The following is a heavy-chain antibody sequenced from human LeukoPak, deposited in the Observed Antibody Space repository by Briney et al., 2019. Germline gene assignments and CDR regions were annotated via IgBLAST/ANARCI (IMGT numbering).Heavy chain of an antibody. Sequence: GESLKISCKGSGYSFTSYWIGWVRQMPGKGLEWMGIIYPGDSDTRYSPSFQGQVTISADKSISTAYLQWSSLKASDTAMYYCARRYRTTVTGYYYGMDVWGQGTTVTVSS. CDR3: ARRYRTTVTGYYYGMDV. D-gene: IGHD4-17*01. J-gene: IGHJ6*02. CDR1: GYSFTSYW. CDR2: IYPGDSDT. V-gene: IGHV5-51*01.